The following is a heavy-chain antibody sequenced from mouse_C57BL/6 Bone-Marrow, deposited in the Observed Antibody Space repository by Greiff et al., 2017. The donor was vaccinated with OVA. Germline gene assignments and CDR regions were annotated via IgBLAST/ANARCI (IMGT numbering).Heavy chain of an antibody. CDR2: IHPNSGST. CDR1: GYTFTSYW. V-gene: IGHV1-64*01. D-gene: IGHD2-4*01. Sequence: QVQLQQPGAELVKPGASVKLSCKASGYTFTSYWMHWVKQRPGQGLEWIGMIHPNSGSTNYNEKFKSKATLTVDKSSSTAYMQLSSLTSEDSAVDYWARMGDIYSEGFAYWGQGTLVTVSA. J-gene: IGHJ3*01. CDR3: ARMGDIYSEGFAY.